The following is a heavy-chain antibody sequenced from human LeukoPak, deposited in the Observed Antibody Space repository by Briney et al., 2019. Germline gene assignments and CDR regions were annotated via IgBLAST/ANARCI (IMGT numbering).Heavy chain of an antibody. D-gene: IGHD3-22*01. V-gene: IGHV3-30-3*01. CDR2: ISYDGSNK. CDR3: ARDPIRQYRPYYDPPGVGSRDYYYGMDV. J-gene: IGHJ6*02. CDR1: GFTFSSYA. Sequence: GGSLRLSCAASGFTFSSYAMHWVRQAPGKGLEWVAVISYDGSNKYYADSVKGRFTISRDNSKNTLYLQMNSLRAEDTAVYYCARDPIRQYRPYYDPPGVGSRDYYYGMDVWGQGTTVTVSS.